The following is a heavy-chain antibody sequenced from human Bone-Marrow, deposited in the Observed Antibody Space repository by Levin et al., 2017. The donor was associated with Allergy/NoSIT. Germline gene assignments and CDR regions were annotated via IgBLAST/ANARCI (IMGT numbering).Heavy chain of an antibody. CDR1: GGSVSSGSYY. J-gene: IGHJ4*02. CDR3: ARGGEYYDFWSGYYIFDY. D-gene: IGHD3-3*01. V-gene: IGHV4-61*01. CDR2: IYYSGST. Sequence: SQTLSLTCTVSGGSVSSGSYYWSWIRQPPGKGLEWIGYIYYSGSTNYNPSLKSRVTISVDTSKNQFSLKLSSVTAADTAVYYCARGGEYYDFWSGYYIFDYWGQGTLVTVSS.